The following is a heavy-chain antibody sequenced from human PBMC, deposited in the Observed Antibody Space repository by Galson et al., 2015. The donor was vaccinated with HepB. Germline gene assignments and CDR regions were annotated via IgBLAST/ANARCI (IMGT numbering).Heavy chain of an antibody. CDR2: FYSGGST. Sequence: SLRLSCAASGFTVSSKYMSWVRQAPGKGPEWVSIFYSGGSTYYADSVKGRFTISRDNSKNALYLQMNRLRAEDTAVYYCARGRQLTWYYFDYWGQGTLVTVSS. D-gene: IGHD6-13*01. J-gene: IGHJ4*02. V-gene: IGHV3-66*01. CDR1: GFTVSSKY. CDR3: ARGRQLTWYYFDY.